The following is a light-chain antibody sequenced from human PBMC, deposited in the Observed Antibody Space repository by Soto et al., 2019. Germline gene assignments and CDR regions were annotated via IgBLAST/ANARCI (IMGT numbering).Light chain of an antibody. V-gene: IGKV3-15*01. CDR3: QHYRTWLWT. J-gene: IGKJ1*01. CDR2: GAS. Sequence: EIVMTQSPATLSVSPGERATLSCRASQSVSSKLAWYQQKPGQGPRLLIYGASTRATGIPARFSGSGSGTEFTLTISSLQSEDFAVYFCQHYRTWLWTVGQGTKVEIK. CDR1: QSVSSK.